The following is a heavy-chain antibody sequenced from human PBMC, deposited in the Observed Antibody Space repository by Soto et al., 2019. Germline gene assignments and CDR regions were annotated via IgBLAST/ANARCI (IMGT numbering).Heavy chain of an antibody. V-gene: IGHV3-48*02. Sequence: GGSLRLSCEASGFTISGCSMNWVRQTPGKGLEWLAYITIVTGNTRYADSVRGRFTISADNAANSVFLQMNSLRDEDTAVYFCVRDRDLYRDMFHADLRGQGTLVTVSS. D-gene: IGHD1-26*01. CDR3: VRDRDLYRDMFHADL. CDR2: ITIVTGNT. CDR1: GFTISGCS. J-gene: IGHJ4*01.